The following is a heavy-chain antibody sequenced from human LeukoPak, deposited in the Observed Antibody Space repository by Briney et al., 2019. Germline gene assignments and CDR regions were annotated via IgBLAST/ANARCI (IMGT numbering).Heavy chain of an antibody. Sequence: GASVKVSCKASGYTFTGYYMHWVRQAPGQGLDWMGWINPNSGGTNYAQKFQGRVTMTRDTSISTAYMELSRLRSDDTAVYYCARDPLPRYYYDSSGYYRYFQHWGQGTLVTVSS. J-gene: IGHJ1*01. CDR1: GYTFTGYY. D-gene: IGHD3-22*01. CDR3: ARDPLPRYYYDSSGYYRYFQH. CDR2: INPNSGGT. V-gene: IGHV1-2*02.